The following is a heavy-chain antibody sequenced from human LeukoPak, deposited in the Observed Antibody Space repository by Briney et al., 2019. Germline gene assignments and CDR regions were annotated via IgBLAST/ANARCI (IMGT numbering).Heavy chain of an antibody. Sequence: ASVKVSCKASGYSFTNYGISWVRQAPGQGLEWMGGIIPIFGTANYAQKFQGRVTITADESTSTAYMELSSLRSEDTAVYYCASLGYSGYDYRDYWGQGTLVTVSS. D-gene: IGHD5-12*01. CDR3: ASLGYSGYDYRDY. CDR2: IIPIFGTA. J-gene: IGHJ4*02. V-gene: IGHV1-69*13. CDR1: GYSFTNYG.